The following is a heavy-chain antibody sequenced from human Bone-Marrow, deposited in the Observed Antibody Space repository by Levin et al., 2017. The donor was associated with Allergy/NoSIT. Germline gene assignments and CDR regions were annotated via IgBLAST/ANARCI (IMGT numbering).Heavy chain of an antibody. J-gene: IGHJ3*01. CDR2: VYTTASI. V-gene: IGHV4-61*02. Sequence: SETLSLTCTISGGSISSGSYYWSWIRQPAGKAPEWIGRVYTTASINYNPSFKSRVTISVGASMNQFSLKLTSVTAADTAISYCARDRVPSSRDAFDVWGQGTLVTVSS. CDR1: GGSISSGSYY. D-gene: IGHD2-2*01. CDR3: ARDRVPSSRDAFDV.